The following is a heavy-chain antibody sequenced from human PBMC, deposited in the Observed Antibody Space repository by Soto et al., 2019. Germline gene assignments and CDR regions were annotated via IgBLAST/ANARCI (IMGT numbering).Heavy chain of an antibody. J-gene: IGHJ4*02. V-gene: IGHV3-23*01. CDR2: ISGNGGST. D-gene: IGHD3-10*01. Sequence: EVQLLESGGGLVQPGGSLRLSCAASGFTFSNYVLSWVRQAPGKGLEWVSAISGNGGSTYYADSVKGRFTISRDNSKNTLYVQMNSLRVEDTAVNYCENEGNRVRGPDYWGQGTMVTVSS. CDR1: GFTFSNYV. CDR3: ENEGNRVRGPDY.